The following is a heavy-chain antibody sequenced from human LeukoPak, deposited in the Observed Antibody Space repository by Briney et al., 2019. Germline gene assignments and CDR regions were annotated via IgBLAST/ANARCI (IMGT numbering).Heavy chain of an antibody. CDR2: ISYSGST. CDR3: ARGGELLNY. J-gene: IGHJ4*02. D-gene: IGHD1-7*01. Sequence: SETLSLTCTVSGDSISSYYWSWIRQPPGKGLEWIGYISYSGSTNYYPSLKSRVTISIDTSKNQFSLKLSSVTTADTAVYYCARGGELLNYLGQGTLVTVSS. CDR1: GDSISSYY. V-gene: IGHV4-59*01.